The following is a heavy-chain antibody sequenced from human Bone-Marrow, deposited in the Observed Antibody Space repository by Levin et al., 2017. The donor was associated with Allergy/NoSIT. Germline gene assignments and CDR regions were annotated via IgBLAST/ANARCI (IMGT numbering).Heavy chain of an antibody. CDR2: IYYSGST. Sequence: PSETLSLTCTVSADFIGSADHYWSWIRQSPGKGLEWLGYIYYSGSTYYSPSLKGRITISVDTSKNQFFLRLTSMTAADTAVYFCARGPHFGYHRPCDIWGQGTLVTVSS. J-gene: IGHJ4*02. D-gene: IGHD3-3*01. CDR3: ARGPHFGYHRPCDI. CDR1: ADFIGSADHY. V-gene: IGHV4-30-4*01.